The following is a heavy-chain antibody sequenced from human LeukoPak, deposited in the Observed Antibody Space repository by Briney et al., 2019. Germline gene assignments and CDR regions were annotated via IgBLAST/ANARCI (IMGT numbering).Heavy chain of an antibody. CDR2: ISYDGSNK. J-gene: IGHJ3*02. CDR1: GFTFSSYG. CDR3: ARRRYYDFWSGPPAFDI. V-gene: IGHV3-30*03. D-gene: IGHD3-3*01. Sequence: PGRSLRLSCAASGFTFSSYGMHWVRQAPGKGLEWVAVISYDGSNKYYADSVKGRFTISRDNSKNTLYLQMNSLRAEDTAVYYCARRRYYDFWSGPPAFDIWGQGTMVTVSS.